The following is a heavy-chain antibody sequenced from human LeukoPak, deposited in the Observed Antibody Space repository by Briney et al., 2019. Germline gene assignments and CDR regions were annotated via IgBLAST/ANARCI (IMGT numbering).Heavy chain of an antibody. CDR3: ARGPYNSGWIPFDY. CDR1: GGSFSGYY. Sequence: SETLSFTCAVYGGSFSGYYWSWIRQPPGKGLEWIGEINHSGSTNYNPSLKSRVTISVDTSKNQFSLKLSSVTAADTAVYYCARGPYNSGWIPFDYWGQGTLVTVSS. V-gene: IGHV4-34*01. D-gene: IGHD6-19*01. CDR2: INHSGST. J-gene: IGHJ4*02.